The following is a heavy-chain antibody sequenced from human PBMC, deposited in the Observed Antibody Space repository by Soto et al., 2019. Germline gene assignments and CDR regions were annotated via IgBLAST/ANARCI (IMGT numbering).Heavy chain of an antibody. V-gene: IGHV5-10-1*01. CDR3: ARHGGGELNCFGP. CDR1: GYSFTSYW. CDR2: IDPSDSYT. J-gene: IGHJ5*02. Sequence: EVQLVQSGAEVQKPGESLRISCKGSGYSFTSYWISWVRQMPGKGLEWMGRIDPSDSYTNYSPSFQGHVTISADKSISTAYRQWSSLTASDTAMYYCARHGGGELNCFGPWGQGTLVTVSS. D-gene: IGHD2-21*01.